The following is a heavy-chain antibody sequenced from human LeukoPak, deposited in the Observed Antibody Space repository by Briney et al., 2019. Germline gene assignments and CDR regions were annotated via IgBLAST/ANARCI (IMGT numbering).Heavy chain of an antibody. J-gene: IGHJ4*02. D-gene: IGHD3-22*01. CDR3: VGRYDSSGYPLH. V-gene: IGHV3-53*01. Sequence: PGGSLRLSCAASGFSVSSNYVSWVRQAPGKGLEWVSVIYSGGTTYYADSIKGRFTISRDNSKNTLYLQMNSLRAEDTAVYYCVGRYDSSGYPLHWGQGTLVTVSS. CDR1: GFSVSSNY. CDR2: IYSGGTT.